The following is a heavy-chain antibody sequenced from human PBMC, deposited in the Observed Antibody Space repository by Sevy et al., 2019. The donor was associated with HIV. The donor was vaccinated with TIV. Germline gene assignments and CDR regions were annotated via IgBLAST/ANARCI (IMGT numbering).Heavy chain of an antibody. CDR3: AKDRSGSWSVDY. Sequence: GGSLRLSCAGSGFTFYNYGIHWVRQAPGKGLEWVTMISYDGKNENYADSVKGRVTISRDSSKNTVFLQMNSLRPDDTAIYYGAKDRSGSWSVDYWGQGTLVTVSS. D-gene: IGHD6-13*01. CDR2: ISYDGKNE. V-gene: IGHV3-30*18. J-gene: IGHJ4*02. CDR1: GFTFYNYG.